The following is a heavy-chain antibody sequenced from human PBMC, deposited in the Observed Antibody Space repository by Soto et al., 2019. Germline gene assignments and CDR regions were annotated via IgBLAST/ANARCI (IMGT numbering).Heavy chain of an antibody. V-gene: IGHV4-4*02. CDR3: ASSSGYYDFLTGYYPLYS. J-gene: IGHJ4*02. D-gene: IGHD3-9*01. Sequence: SETLSLTCAVSGGSISSSNWWSWVRQPPGKGLEWIGEIYHGGSTNYNPSLKSRVTISVDKSKNQFSLKLSSVTAADTAVYYCASSSGYYDFLTGYYPLYSWGQGTLVTVSS. CDR2: IYHGGST. CDR1: GGSISSSNW.